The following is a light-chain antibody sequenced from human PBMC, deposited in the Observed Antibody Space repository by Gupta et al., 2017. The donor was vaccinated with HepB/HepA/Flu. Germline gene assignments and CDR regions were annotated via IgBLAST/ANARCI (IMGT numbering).Light chain of an antibody. CDR2: DVS. CDR1: SSDVGGYNY. J-gene: IGLJ3*02. V-gene: IGLV2-14*03. CDR3: SSYTSSSTFWV. Sequence: QSALTQPASVSGSPGQSITISCPGTSSDVGGYNYVSWYQQHPDKAPKLMIYDVSNRPSGVSNRFSGSKSGNTASLTISGLQAEDEADYYCSSYTSSSTFWVFGGGTKLTVL.